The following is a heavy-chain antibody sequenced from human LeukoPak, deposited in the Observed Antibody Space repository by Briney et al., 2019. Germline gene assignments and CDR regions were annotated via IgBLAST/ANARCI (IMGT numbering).Heavy chain of an antibody. CDR1: GGSFSGYY. Sequence: PSETLSLTCAVYGGSFSGYYWSWIRQPPGKGLEWIGEINHSGSTYYNPSLKSRVTISVDTSKNQFSLKLSSVTAADTAVYYCASSEPAGPSYFDYWGQGTLVTVSS. V-gene: IGHV4-34*01. CDR3: ASSEPAGPSYFDY. J-gene: IGHJ4*02. D-gene: IGHD1-14*01. CDR2: INHSGST.